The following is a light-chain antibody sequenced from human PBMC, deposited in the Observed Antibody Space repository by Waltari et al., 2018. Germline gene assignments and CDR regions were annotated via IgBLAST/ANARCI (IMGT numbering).Light chain of an antibody. V-gene: IGKV3-15*01. J-gene: IGKJ2*01. CDR2: GAS. CDR1: QALNTN. Sequence: DIVMTQSPATLSVSPGERATLSCRASQALNTNLAWYQQKPGQAPRLLIYGASTRATGIPARFSGSGSGTEFTLTISSLQSEDFAVYYCQQYNSWPPYTFGQGTKLEIK. CDR3: QQYNSWPPYT.